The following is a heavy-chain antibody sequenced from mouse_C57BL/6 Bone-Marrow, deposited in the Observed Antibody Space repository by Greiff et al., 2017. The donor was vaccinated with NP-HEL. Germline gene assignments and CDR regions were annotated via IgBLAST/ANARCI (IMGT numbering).Heavy chain of an antibody. CDR2: IDPSDSYT. D-gene: IGHD2-3*01. V-gene: IGHV1-50*01. CDR3: ARWLLSFAY. Sequence: VQLQQPGAELVKPGASVKLSCKASGYTFTSYWMQWVKQRPGQGLEWIGEIDPSDSYTNYNQKFKGKATLTVDTSSSTAYMQLSSLTSEDSAVYYCARWLLSFAYWGQGTLVTVSA. J-gene: IGHJ3*01. CDR1: GYTFTSYW.